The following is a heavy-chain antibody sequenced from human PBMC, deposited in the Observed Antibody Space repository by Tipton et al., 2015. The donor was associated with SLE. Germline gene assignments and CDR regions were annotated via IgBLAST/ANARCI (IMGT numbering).Heavy chain of an antibody. Sequence: TLSLTCTVSGDSISNSPYYWGWIRQPPGKGLQWIGNIYYSGITHYNPSLKSRVAISVDTSKNQFSLKLSSVTAADTAVYYCARHASRRSGSYNEIDYWGQGTLVTVSS. J-gene: IGHJ4*02. CDR1: GDSISNSPYY. CDR2: IYYSGIT. V-gene: IGHV4-39*07. D-gene: IGHD3-10*01. CDR3: ARHASRRSGSYNEIDY.